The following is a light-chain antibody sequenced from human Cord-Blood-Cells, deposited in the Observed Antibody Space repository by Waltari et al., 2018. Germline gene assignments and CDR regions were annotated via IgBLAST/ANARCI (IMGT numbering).Light chain of an antibody. J-gene: IGLJ1*01. Sequence: SSVLTQPPSVSVAPGKTARLTWGGNNIGSKSVHWYQQKPGQAPVLVIYYDSDRPSGIPERFSGSNSGNTATLTISRVEAGDEADYYCQVWDSSSDHYVFGTGTKVTVL. CDR1: NIGSKS. CDR2: YDS. CDR3: QVWDSSSDHYV. V-gene: IGLV3-21*04.